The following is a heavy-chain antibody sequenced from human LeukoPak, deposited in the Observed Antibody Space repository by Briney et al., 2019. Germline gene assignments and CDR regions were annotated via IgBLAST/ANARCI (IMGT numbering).Heavy chain of an antibody. D-gene: IGHD5-18*01. CDR1: GFTFNGYG. CDR2: ITGSGGST. V-gene: IGHV3-23*01. CDR3: AIRGYSYGGDY. J-gene: IGHJ4*02. Sequence: GGTLRLSCAASGFTFNGYGMSWVRQAPGKGLEWVSSITGSGGSTYYADSVKGRFTISRDNSKNTLYLQVNSLRAEDTAVYYCAIRGYSYGGDYWGQGTLVTVSS.